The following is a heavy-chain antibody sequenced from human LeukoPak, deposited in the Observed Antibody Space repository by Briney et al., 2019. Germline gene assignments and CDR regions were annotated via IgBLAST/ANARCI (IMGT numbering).Heavy chain of an antibody. J-gene: IGHJ3*02. CDR3: ARDLRTAMFKAHAFDI. Sequence: GASVKVSCKASGYTFTSYGISWVRQAPGQGLEWMGWISAYNGNTNYAQKLQGRVTMTTDTSTSTAYMELRSLRSEDTAVYYCARDLRTAMFKAHAFDIWGQGTMVTVSS. CDR2: ISAYNGNT. D-gene: IGHD5-18*01. CDR1: GYTFTSYG. V-gene: IGHV1-18*01.